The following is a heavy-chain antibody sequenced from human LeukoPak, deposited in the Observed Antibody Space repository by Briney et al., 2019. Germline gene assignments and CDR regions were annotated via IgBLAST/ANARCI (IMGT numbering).Heavy chain of an antibody. V-gene: IGHV5-51*01. CDR2: IYPGDSDT. D-gene: IGHD6-13*01. Sequence: GESLKISCKGSGYSFTSYWIGWVRQMPGKGLEWMGIIYPGDSDTRYSPSSQGQVTISADMSISTAYLQWSSLKASDTAMYYCARLQQQLVRFFDYWGQGTLVTVSS. CDR1: GYSFTSYW. J-gene: IGHJ4*02. CDR3: ARLQQQLVRFFDY.